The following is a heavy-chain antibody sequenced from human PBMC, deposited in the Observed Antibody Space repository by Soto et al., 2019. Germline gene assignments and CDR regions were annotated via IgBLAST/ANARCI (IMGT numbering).Heavy chain of an antibody. D-gene: IGHD2-8*01. CDR2: IYYSGST. CDR1: GGSISSYY. Sequence: SETLSLTCTVSGGSISSYYWSWIRQPPGKGLEWIGYIYYSGSTNYNPSLKSRVTISVETSKNQFPLKLSSVTAADTAVYYCARDNNGPRLGMDVWGQGTTVTVSS. J-gene: IGHJ6*02. V-gene: IGHV4-59*01. CDR3: ARDNNGPRLGMDV.